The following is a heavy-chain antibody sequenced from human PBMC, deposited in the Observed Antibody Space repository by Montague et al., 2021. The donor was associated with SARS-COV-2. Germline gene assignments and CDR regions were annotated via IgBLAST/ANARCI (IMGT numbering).Heavy chain of an antibody. D-gene: IGHD6-13*01. CDR2: IKQDGSEK. V-gene: IGHV3-7*01. CDR1: GIIFTNSW. CDR3: ARVPSSSWYFDS. Sequence: SLRLSCAASGIIFTNSWMSWVRQAPGKGLEWVANIKQDGSEKYYVDSVKGRFTIARDNAKNSLYLQMNSLRAEDTAVYYCARVPSSSWYFDSWGQGTLVTVSS. J-gene: IGHJ4*02.